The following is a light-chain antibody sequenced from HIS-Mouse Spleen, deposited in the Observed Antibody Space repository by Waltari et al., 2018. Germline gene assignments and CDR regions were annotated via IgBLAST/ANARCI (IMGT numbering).Light chain of an antibody. J-gene: IGLJ2*01. Sequence: QSALTQPASVSGSPGQSITISRPGTSSDVGRYNLVPWYQQHPGKAPKLMIYEGSKRPSGVSNRFSGSKSGNTASLTISGLQAEDEADYYCCSYAGSSTVVFGGGTKLTVL. CDR3: CSYAGSSTVV. CDR1: SSDVGRYNL. V-gene: IGLV2-23*01. CDR2: EGS.